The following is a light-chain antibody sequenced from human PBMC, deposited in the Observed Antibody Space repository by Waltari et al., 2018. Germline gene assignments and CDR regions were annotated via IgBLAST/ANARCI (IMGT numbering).Light chain of an antibody. J-gene: IGKJ3*01. CDR1: QTIGTY. V-gene: IGKV1-39*01. Sequence: DIQMTQSPSSLSASLGDRVTITCRASQTIGTYLHWYQQKPRKAPKLLIYAASSLQTGVPSRFSGSGSGTDFTLTISGPQPEDFATYYCQQSYTDIFTFGPGTKVDIK. CDR3: QQSYTDIFT. CDR2: AAS.